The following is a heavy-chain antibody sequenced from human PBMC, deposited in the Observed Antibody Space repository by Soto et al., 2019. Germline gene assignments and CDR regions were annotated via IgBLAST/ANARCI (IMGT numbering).Heavy chain of an antibody. CDR2: INPDSGAT. D-gene: IGHD2-8*02. CDR1: GYSFTGYY. CDR3: AMGVYGTGGYPFPAFDY. Sequence: HEHLVQSGAEVKRPGASLKVSCKASGYSFTGYYIHWVRQAPGQGLEWMGWINPDSGATNYAQHFPGRVTLPSDPSISTAAMDLTSLTSDDTAVYYCAMGVYGTGGYPFPAFDYWGQGTLVIVSS. V-gene: IGHV1-2*02. J-gene: IGHJ4*02.